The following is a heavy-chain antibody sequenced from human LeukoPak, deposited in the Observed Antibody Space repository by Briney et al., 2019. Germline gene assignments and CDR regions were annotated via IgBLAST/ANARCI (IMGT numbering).Heavy chain of an antibody. V-gene: IGHV4-4*07. CDR2: IYTSGST. CDR1: GGSISSYY. Sequence: PSETLPLTCTVSGGSISSYYWSWIRQPAGKGLEWIGRIYTSGSTNYNPSLKSRVTMSVDTSKNQFSLKLSSVTAADTAVYYCARASNDDYDFWSGFDYWGQGTLVTVSS. D-gene: IGHD3-3*01. CDR3: ARASNDDYDFWSGFDY. J-gene: IGHJ4*02.